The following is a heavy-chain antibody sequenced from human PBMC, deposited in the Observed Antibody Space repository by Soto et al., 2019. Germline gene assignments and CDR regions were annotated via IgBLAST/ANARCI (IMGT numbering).Heavy chain of an antibody. D-gene: IGHD6-6*01. V-gene: IGHV3-23*01. Sequence: EVQLLESGGGLVQPGESLRLSCAASGFTFSSYAMSWVRQAPGKGLEWVSVISGSDDSKYYADSVKGRFTISRDNSKNTLYLQMNSLRAEDTSVYYCAKRCSSSTYDYCGQGALVTVSS. CDR2: ISGSDDSK. CDR1: GFTFSSYA. J-gene: IGHJ4*02. CDR3: AKRCSSSTYDY.